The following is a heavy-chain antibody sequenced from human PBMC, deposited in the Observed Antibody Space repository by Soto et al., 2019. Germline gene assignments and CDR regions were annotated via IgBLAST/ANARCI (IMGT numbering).Heavy chain of an antibody. Sequence: SETLSLTCTVSGGSISSGDYYWSWIRQPPGKGLEWIGYIYYSGSTYYNPSLKSRVTISVDTSKNQFSLKLSSVTAADTAVYYCAREGMITFGGVIEHYGMDVWGQGTTVTV. V-gene: IGHV4-30-4*01. CDR3: AREGMITFGGVIEHYGMDV. CDR2: IYYSGST. D-gene: IGHD3-16*01. J-gene: IGHJ6*02. CDR1: GGSISSGDYY.